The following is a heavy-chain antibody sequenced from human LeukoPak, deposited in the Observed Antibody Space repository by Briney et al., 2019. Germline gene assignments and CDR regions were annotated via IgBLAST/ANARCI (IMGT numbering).Heavy chain of an antibody. J-gene: IGHJ4*02. CDR2: IYYSGST. D-gene: IGHD1-14*01. V-gene: IGHV4-39*01. CDR1: GGSISSSSYY. Sequence: SETLSLTCTVSGGSISSSSYYWGWIRQPRGKGLEWIVSIYYSGSTYYNPSLKSRVAISVDTSKNQFSLKLSSVTAADTAVYYCDSLTTYFDYWGQGTLVTVSS. CDR3: DSLTTYFDY.